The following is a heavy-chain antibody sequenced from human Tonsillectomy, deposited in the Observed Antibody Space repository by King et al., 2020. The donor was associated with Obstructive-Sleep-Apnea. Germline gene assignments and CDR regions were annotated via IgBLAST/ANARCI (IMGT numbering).Heavy chain of an antibody. CDR1: GFTFSTYA. V-gene: IGHV3-30-3*01. J-gene: IGHJ6*02. CDR3: ARVEGYCRGGGCSYYYYGMDV. CDR2: ISYDGSDK. Sequence: QLVQSGGGVVQPGRSLRLSCAASGFTFSTYAMHWVRQAPGKGLEWVAVISYDGSDKYYADSVKGRFTISRDNSKNTLYLQMNSLRAEDTAVYYCARVEGYCRGGGCSYYYYGMDVWGQGTTVTVSS. D-gene: IGHD2-15*01.